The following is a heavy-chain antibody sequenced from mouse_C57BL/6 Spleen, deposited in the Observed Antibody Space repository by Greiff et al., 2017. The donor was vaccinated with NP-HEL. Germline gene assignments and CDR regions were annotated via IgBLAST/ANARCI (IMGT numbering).Heavy chain of an antibody. V-gene: IGHV1-64*01. CDR1: GYTFTSYW. Sequence: QVQLQQPGAELVKPGASVKLSCKASGYTFTSYWMHWVKQRPGQGLEWIGMIHPNSGSTNYNEKFKSKATLTVDKSSSTAYMQLSSLTSEDSAVYYCANYGNYSYYDAMDYWGQGTSVTVSS. CDR2: IHPNSGST. D-gene: IGHD2-1*01. CDR3: ANYGNYSYYDAMDY. J-gene: IGHJ4*01.